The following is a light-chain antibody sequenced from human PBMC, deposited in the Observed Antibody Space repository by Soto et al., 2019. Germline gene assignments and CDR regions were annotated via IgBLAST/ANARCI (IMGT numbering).Light chain of an antibody. CDR3: HQRQSWPRT. V-gene: IGKV3D-11*03. Sequence: EIVLTQSAGTLSSFAGDRVTLSCRASQYINTRLAWYQHRPGQAPSLLLYHTSLRAAGIPARFSASLYGTDFNLTISDVQTEDFALYYCHQRQSWPRTFGQGTKVDIK. CDR1: QYINTR. J-gene: IGKJ1*01. CDR2: HTS.